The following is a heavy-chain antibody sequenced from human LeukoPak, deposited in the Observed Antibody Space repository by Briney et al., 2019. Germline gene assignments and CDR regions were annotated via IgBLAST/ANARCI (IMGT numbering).Heavy chain of an antibody. J-gene: IGHJ4*02. CDR1: GGSFSGYY. D-gene: IGHD3-10*01. Sequence: SETLSLTCAVYGGSFSGYYWSWIRQPPGKGLEWIGEINHSGSTNYNPSLKSRVTISVDTSKNQFSLKLSSVTAADTAVYYCARSLWFGEYYFDDWGQGTLVTVSS. CDR2: INHSGST. V-gene: IGHV4-34*01. CDR3: ARSLWFGEYYFDD.